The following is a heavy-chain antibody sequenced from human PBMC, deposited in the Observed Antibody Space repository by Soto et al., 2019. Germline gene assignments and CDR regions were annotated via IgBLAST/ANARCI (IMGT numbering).Heavy chain of an antibody. Sequence: EVQLLESGGGLVQPGGSLRLSCAASGFTFSSYAMSWVRQAPGKGLEWVSAISGSGGSTYYADSVKGRFTISRDNSKSTLYLQMNSLRAEDTAVYYCAKCLNFMTTVTTLDYWGQGTLVTVSS. CDR2: ISGSGGST. CDR3: AKCLNFMTTVTTLDY. D-gene: IGHD4-17*01. CDR1: GFTFSSYA. V-gene: IGHV3-23*01. J-gene: IGHJ4*01.